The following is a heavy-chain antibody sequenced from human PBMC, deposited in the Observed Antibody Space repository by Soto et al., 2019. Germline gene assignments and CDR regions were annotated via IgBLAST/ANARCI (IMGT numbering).Heavy chain of an antibody. Sequence: ASVKVSCKASRYPFTGYYMHWVRQGPGQGLEWMGWINPNSGGTNDAQKFQGRVTMTRDTSISTAYMELSRLRPDDTAVYYCARDGGYYYDSSGYSWGQGTLVTVSS. V-gene: IGHV1-2*02. CDR1: RYPFTGYY. CDR2: INPNSGGT. CDR3: ARDGGYYYDSSGYS. D-gene: IGHD3-22*01. J-gene: IGHJ4*02.